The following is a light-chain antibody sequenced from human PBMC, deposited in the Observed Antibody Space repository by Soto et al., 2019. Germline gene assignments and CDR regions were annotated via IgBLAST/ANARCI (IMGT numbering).Light chain of an antibody. CDR1: QSISSW. CDR2: KAS. J-gene: IGKJ1*01. CDR3: QHYNGYSRT. Sequence: DIQMTQSPSTLSASVGDRVTITCRASQSISSWLAWYQQKPGKAPNLLIYKASSLESGVPSRFSGSGSGTEFTLTISSLQPHDFATYYCQHYNGYSRTFGQGTKVEIK. V-gene: IGKV1-5*03.